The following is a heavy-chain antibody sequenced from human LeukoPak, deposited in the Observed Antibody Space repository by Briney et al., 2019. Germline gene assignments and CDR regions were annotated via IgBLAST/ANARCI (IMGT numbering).Heavy chain of an antibody. J-gene: IGHJ4*02. V-gene: IGHV1-18*01. CDR1: GYTFTSYG. CDR2: ISAYNGNT. CDR3: ARDRHRYYDSSGYTASIGD. D-gene: IGHD3-22*01. Sequence: ASVKVSCKASGYTFTSYGISWVRQAPGQGLEWMGWISAYNGNTNYAQKLQGRVTMTTDTSTSTAYMELRSLRSDDTAVYYCARDRHRYYDSSGYTASIGDWSQGTLVTVSS.